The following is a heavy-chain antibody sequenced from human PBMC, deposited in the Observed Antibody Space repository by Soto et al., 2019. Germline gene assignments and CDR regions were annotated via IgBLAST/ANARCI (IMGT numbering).Heavy chain of an antibody. CDR1: GYSFTGHG. CDR2: INPNNGGT. Sequence: QVQLVQSGAEVKEPGASVKVSCEATGYSFTGHGIHWVRQAPGQGLEWMGWINPNNGGTSYAEKFQGRVTLTRNTSINTAYMELSRLRSDDTAVYYCARDGTGDPNYWGQGTLVTVST. D-gene: IGHD7-27*01. CDR3: ARDGTGDPNY. J-gene: IGHJ4*02. V-gene: IGHV1-2*02.